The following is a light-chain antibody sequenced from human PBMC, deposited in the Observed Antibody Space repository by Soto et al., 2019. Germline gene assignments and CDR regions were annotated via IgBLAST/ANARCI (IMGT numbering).Light chain of an antibody. Sequence: EIVMTQSPATLSVSPGERATLSCRASQSISSSLAWYQQKPGQAPRLLIYGASTRATGIPARFSGSGSGTAFTLPISSLQSEDFAVYYCQQYNNGPTYTFGQGTKLESK. J-gene: IGKJ2*01. V-gene: IGKV3-15*01. CDR2: GAS. CDR1: QSISSS. CDR3: QQYNNGPTYT.